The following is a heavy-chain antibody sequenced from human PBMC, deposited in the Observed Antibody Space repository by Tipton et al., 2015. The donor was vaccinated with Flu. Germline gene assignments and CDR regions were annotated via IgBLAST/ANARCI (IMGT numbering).Heavy chain of an antibody. CDR2: IYTSGST. CDR3: ARVSGYCSGGSCYGWGVNWFDP. V-gene: IGHV4-4*07. D-gene: IGHD2-15*01. Sequence: TLSLTCTVSGGPISSYYWSWIRQPAGKGLEWIGRIYTSGSTNYNPSLKSRVTMSVDTSKNQFSLKLSSVTAADTAVYYCARVSGYCSGGSCYGWGVNWFDPWGQGTLVTVSS. J-gene: IGHJ5*02. CDR1: GGPISSYY.